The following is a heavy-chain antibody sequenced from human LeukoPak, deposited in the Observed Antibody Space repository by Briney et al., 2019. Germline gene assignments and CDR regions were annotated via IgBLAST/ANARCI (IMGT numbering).Heavy chain of an antibody. J-gene: IGHJ1*01. V-gene: IGHV3-30*02. CDR3: AKDRTRDLQH. Sequence: GGSLRLSCAASGFTFSSYGMHWVRQAPGKGREWVAFIRYDGSNKYYAVSVKGRFTISRDNSKNTLYLQMNSLRAEDTAVYYCAKDRTRDLQHWGQGTLVTVSS. CDR2: IRYDGSNK. D-gene: IGHD3-3*01. CDR1: GFTFSSYG.